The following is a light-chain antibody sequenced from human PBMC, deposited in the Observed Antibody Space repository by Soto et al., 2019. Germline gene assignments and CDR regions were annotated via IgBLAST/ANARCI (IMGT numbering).Light chain of an antibody. Sequence: MTQSPSTLSASVGDRVTITCRASQTINNNVAWYQLKDGQVPRLLIYGASTRAADVPARFSGGGSGTEFTLTISSLQSEDFAEYHCQQYNNWPQTFGQGTKVEIK. CDR3: QQYNNWPQT. CDR2: GAS. V-gene: IGKV3-15*01. CDR1: QTINNN. J-gene: IGKJ1*01.